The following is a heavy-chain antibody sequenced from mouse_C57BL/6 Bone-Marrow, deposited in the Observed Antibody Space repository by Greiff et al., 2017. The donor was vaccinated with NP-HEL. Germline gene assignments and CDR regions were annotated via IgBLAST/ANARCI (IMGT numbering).Heavy chain of an antibody. Sequence: EVHLVESGGDLVKPGGSLKLSCAASGFTFSSYGMSWVRQTPDKRLEWVATISSGGSYTSSPHSVKGRFTISRDNAKNTLYLQMSSLKSEDTAMYYCARQSYGSSYYYAMDYWGQGTSVTVSS. V-gene: IGHV5-6*01. CDR1: GFTFSSYG. CDR3: ARQSYGSSYYYAMDY. CDR2: ISSGGSYT. J-gene: IGHJ4*01. D-gene: IGHD1-1*01.